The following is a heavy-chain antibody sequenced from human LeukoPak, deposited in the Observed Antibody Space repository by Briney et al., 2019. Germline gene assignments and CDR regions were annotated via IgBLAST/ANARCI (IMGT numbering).Heavy chain of an antibody. CDR3: ARVIVEQQLVHYFDY. CDR2: INPNSGGT. D-gene: IGHD6-13*01. CDR1: GYTFTSYY. Sequence: GASVKVSCKASGYTFTSYYMHWVRQAPGQGLEWMGWINPNSGGTNYAQKFQGRVTMTRGTSISTAYMELSRLRSDDTAVYYCARVIVEQQLVHYFDYWGQGTLVTVSS. J-gene: IGHJ4*02. V-gene: IGHV1-2*02.